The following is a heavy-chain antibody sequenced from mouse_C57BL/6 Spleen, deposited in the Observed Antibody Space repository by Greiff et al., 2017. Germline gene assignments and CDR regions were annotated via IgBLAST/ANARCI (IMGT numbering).Heavy chain of an antibody. CDR3: AREDYGSHSY. V-gene: IGHV1-82*01. D-gene: IGHD1-1*01. J-gene: IGHJ3*01. Sequence: QVQLQQSGPELVKPGASVKISCKASGYAFSSSWMNWVKQRPGKGLEWIGRIYPGDGDTNYNGKFKGKATLTADKSSSTAYMQRSSLTSEDSAVYFCAREDYGSHSYWGQGTLVTVSA. CDR1: GYAFSSSW. CDR2: IYPGDGDT.